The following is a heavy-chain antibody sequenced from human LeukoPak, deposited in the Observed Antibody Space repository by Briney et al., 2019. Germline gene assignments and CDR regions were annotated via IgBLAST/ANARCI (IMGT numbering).Heavy chain of an antibody. J-gene: IGHJ6*04. CDR3: ARSLRGSSPRAMDV. V-gene: IGHV3-30*03. CDR1: GFTFSSYG. CDR2: ISYDGSNK. D-gene: IGHD6-6*01. Sequence: GGSLRLSCAASGFTFSSYGMHWVRQAPGKGLEWVAVISYDGSNKYYADSVKGRFTISRDNAKNSLYLQMNSLRAEDTAVYYCARSLRGSSPRAMDVWGKGTTVTVSS.